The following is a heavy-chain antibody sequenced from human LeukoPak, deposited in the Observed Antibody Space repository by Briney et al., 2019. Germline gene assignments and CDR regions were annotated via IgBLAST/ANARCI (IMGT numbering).Heavy chain of an antibody. J-gene: IGHJ4*02. CDR1: GFTFSSYG. D-gene: IGHD6-19*01. Sequence: GGSLRLSCAASGFTFSSYGMHWVRQAPGKGLEWVAFIRYDGSNKYYADSVKGRFTISRDNSKNTLYLQMNSLRAEDTAVYYCARDLGYSSGPNYWGQGPGSPSPQ. CDR2: IRYDGSNK. CDR3: ARDLGYSSGPNY. V-gene: IGHV3-30*02.